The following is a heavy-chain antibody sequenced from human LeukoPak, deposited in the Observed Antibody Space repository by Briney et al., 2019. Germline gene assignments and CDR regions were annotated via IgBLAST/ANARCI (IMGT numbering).Heavy chain of an antibody. J-gene: IGHJ4*02. CDR3: ARGTDSSGYPGDY. Sequence: GGSLRLSCAASGFIFSSYWVSWVRQAPGKGLEWVANIKRDGSEKYYVDSVKGRFTISRDNAKNSLYLQMNSLRAEDTAVYYCARGTDSSGYPGDYWGQGTLVTVSS. V-gene: IGHV3-7*05. CDR2: IKRDGSEK. D-gene: IGHD3-22*01. CDR1: GFIFSSYW.